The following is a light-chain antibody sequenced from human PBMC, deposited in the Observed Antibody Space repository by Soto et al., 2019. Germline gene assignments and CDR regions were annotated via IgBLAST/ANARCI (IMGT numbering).Light chain of an antibody. CDR1: QNISSW. Sequence: DIQMTQSPSSVSASVGDRVTITCRASQNISSWLAWYHQKPGKAPKLLIYAASNLQRGVPSRFSGSGSGTDFTLTISNLQPEDFATYLCQQGNSPYTFGQGTKLEIK. CDR3: QQGNSPYT. V-gene: IGKV1-12*01. CDR2: AAS. J-gene: IGKJ2*01.